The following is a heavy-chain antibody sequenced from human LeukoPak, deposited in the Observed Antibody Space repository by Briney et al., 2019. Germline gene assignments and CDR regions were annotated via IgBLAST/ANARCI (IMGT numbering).Heavy chain of an antibody. D-gene: IGHD6-13*01. Sequence: GGSLRLSCAASGFTVSSNYMSWVRQAPGKGLEWVSVIYSGGSTYYADSVKGRFTISRDNAKNSLYLQMNSLRAEDTALYYCANEKQQLALGYAFDIWGQGTMVTVSS. J-gene: IGHJ3*02. CDR2: IYSGGST. V-gene: IGHV3-53*05. CDR3: ANEKQQLALGYAFDI. CDR1: GFTVSSNY.